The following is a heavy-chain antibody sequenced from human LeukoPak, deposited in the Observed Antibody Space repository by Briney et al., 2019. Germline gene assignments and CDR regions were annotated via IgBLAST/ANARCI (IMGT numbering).Heavy chain of an antibody. V-gene: IGHV3-7*01. D-gene: IGHD6-13*01. CDR1: DFIFSSYW. J-gene: IGHJ4*02. Sequence: QAGESLRLSCVASDFIFSSYWMTWVRQAPGKGLEWVANIKQDGGETYYVGSVKGRFTISRDNAQNSLYLQMNSLRAEDTAICYCAGGVWPRSNYWGQGTLVTVSS. CDR2: IKQDGGET. CDR3: AGGVWPRSNY.